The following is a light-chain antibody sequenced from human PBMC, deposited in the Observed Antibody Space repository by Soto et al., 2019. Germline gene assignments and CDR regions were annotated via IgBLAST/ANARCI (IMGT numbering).Light chain of an antibody. Sequence: DIQMTQSPSSVSASVGDRVTITCRASRNIKTSLAWYQQRPGKGPKLLIYDASTLQSGVPSRISVIGSGTEFTLTISRLQPEDFATFSCQQISSFPPTFGGGTKVAI. CDR1: RNIKTS. CDR3: QQISSFPPT. J-gene: IGKJ4*01. CDR2: DAS. V-gene: IGKV1-12*01.